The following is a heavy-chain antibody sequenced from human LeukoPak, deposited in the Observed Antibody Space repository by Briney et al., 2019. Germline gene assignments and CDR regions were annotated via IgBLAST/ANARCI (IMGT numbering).Heavy chain of an antibody. Sequence: ASVKVSCKASGYTFTSYYMHWVRQAPGQGLEWMGWINTNTGNPTYAQGFTGRFVFSLDTSVSTAYLQISSLKAEDTAVYYCASYRGSGSYYYYYYYYMDVWGKGTTVTVSS. D-gene: IGHD3-10*01. J-gene: IGHJ6*03. CDR3: ASYRGSGSYYYYYYYYMDV. CDR2: INTNTGNP. CDR1: GYTFTSYY. V-gene: IGHV7-4-1*02.